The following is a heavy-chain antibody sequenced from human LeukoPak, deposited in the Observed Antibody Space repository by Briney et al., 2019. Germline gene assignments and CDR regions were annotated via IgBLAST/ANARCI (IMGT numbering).Heavy chain of an antibody. V-gene: IGHV3-21*01. D-gene: IGHD4-17*01. J-gene: IGHJ4*02. CDR2: ISSLGRSYK. CDR1: GSTFTFYS. Sequence: GGSLRLSCAASGSTFTFYSMNWVRQAPGKGLEWISSISSLGRSYKYYADSVKGRFTISRDDAKNSLYLQMNSLRADDTAVYYCVRPSIDDYGDCGYWGQGTLVTVSS. CDR3: VRPSIDDYGDCGY.